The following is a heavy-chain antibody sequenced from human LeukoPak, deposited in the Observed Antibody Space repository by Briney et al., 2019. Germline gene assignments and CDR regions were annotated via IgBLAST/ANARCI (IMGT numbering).Heavy chain of an antibody. D-gene: IGHD3-10*01. CDR1: GGSISSYY. CDR2: IYFSGTT. J-gene: IGHJ4*02. V-gene: IGHV4-59*01. CDR3: ARAGARATDFDY. Sequence: PSETLSLTCTVSGGSISSYYWSWIRQPPGKGLEWIGYIYFSGTTNCNPSLKSRVTMSLDTSKNQFSLKLNSVTAADTAVYYCARAGARATDFDYWGQGTLVTVSS.